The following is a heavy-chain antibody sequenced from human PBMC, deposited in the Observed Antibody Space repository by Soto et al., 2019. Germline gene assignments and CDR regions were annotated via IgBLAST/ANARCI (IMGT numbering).Heavy chain of an antibody. J-gene: IGHJ4*02. Sequence: EVQLLESGGGLVQPGGSLRLSCAASGFTFSSYAMSWVRQAPGKGLEWVSAISGSGGSTYYADSVKGRFTISRDNSKNTLYLQMNSLRAEDTAVYYCARGWRGYSYGLPDYWGQGTLVTVSS. V-gene: IGHV3-23*01. CDR3: ARGWRGYSYGLPDY. CDR1: GFTFSSYA. D-gene: IGHD5-18*01. CDR2: ISGSGGST.